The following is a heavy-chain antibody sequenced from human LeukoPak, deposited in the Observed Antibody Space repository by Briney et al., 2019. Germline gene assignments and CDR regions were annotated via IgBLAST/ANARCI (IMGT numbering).Heavy chain of an antibody. D-gene: IGHD3-22*01. J-gene: IGHJ4*02. Sequence: ASVKVSCKASGYTFTSYAMHWVRQAPGQRLEWMGWINAGNGNTKYLQKFQGRVTITRDTSASTAYMELSSLRSENTALYYCARGSSGYPRYFDYWGQGTLVTVSS. CDR2: INAGNGNT. CDR3: ARGSSGYPRYFDY. CDR1: GYTFTSYA. V-gene: IGHV1-3*01.